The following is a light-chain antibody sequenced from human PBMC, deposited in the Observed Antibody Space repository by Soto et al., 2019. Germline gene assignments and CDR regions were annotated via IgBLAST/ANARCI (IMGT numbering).Light chain of an antibody. CDR2: ANN. Sequence: QSVLTQPPSVSGAPGQRVTISCTGSSSNIGAGYNVHWYQQLPGTAPKLLIYANNNRPSGVPDRFSGSKSGTSASLAITGLQAEDEADYYCATWDDGLSAYVFGTGTKLTVL. V-gene: IGLV1-40*01. J-gene: IGLJ1*01. CDR3: ATWDDGLSAYV. CDR1: SSNIGAGYN.